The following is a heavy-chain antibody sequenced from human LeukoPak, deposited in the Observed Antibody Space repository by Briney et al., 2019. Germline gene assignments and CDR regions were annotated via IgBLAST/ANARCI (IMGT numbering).Heavy chain of an antibody. CDR2: IRSKANSYAT. CDR3: TRADTAMVVYYFDY. J-gene: IGHJ4*02. V-gene: IGHV3-73*01. Sequence: GGSLRLSFAASGFTFSGSAMHWVRQASGKGLEWVGRIRSKANSYATAYAASVKGRFTISRDDSKNTAYLQMNSLKTEDTAVYYCTRADTAMVVYYFDYWGQGTLVTVSS. CDR1: GFTFSGSA. D-gene: IGHD5-18*01.